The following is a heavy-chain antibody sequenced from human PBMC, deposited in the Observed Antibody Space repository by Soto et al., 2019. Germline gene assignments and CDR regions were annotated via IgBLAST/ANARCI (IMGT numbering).Heavy chain of an antibody. CDR2: IYYSGST. D-gene: IGHD3-10*01. J-gene: IGHJ6*02. Sequence: SETLSLTCTVSGGSISSSSYYWGWIRQPPGKGLEWIGSIYYSGSTYYNPSLKSRVTISVDTSKNQFSLKLSSVTAADTAVYYCARRGRLLWFGELLYRPPMDVWGQGTTVTVSS. CDR1: GGSISSSSYY. CDR3: ARRGRLLWFGELLYRPPMDV. V-gene: IGHV4-39*01.